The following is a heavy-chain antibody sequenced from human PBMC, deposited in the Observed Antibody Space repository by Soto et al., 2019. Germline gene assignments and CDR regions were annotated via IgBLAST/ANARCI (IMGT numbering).Heavy chain of an antibody. CDR2: IYYSGST. CDR1: GGSISSSSYY. D-gene: IGHD1-26*01. Sequence: PSETLSLTCTASGGSISSSSYYWGWIRQPPGKGLEWIGSIYYSGSTYYNPSLKSRVTISVDTSKNHFSLKLSSVTAADTAVYYCATQEVGGSYVYTFDPWGQGTLVTVSS. V-gene: IGHV4-39*02. J-gene: IGHJ5*02. CDR3: ATQEVGGSYVYTFDP.